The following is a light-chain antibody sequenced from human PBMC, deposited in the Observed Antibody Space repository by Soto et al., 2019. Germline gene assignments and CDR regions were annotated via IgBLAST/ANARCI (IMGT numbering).Light chain of an antibody. CDR1: NGDVGGYNL. CDR2: EVT. CDR3: CSYAGNSEV. V-gene: IGLV2-23*02. Sequence: QPAPLSGSPGQSITLPPPRTNGDVGGYNLVSWYQQHPGKAPKLMIYEVTERPSGVSNRFSGSKSGNTASLTISGLQPDDEADYYCCSYAGNSEVFGTGTKVTVL. J-gene: IGLJ1*01.